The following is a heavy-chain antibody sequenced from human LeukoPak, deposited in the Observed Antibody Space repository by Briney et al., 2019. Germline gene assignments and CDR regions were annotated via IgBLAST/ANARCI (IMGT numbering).Heavy chain of an antibody. Sequence: GGSLRLSCAASGFTFSNAWMSWVRKAPGKGLEWVGRIKSKTDGGTTDYAAPVKGRFTISRDDSKNTLYLQMNSLKTEDTAVYYCTTAGDYGDYADYWGQGTLVTVSS. V-gene: IGHV3-15*01. CDR3: TTAGDYGDYADY. J-gene: IGHJ4*02. CDR2: IKSKTDGGTT. D-gene: IGHD4-17*01. CDR1: GFTFSNAW.